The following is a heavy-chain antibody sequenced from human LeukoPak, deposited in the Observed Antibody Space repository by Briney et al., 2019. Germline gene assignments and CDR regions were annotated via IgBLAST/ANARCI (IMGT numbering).Heavy chain of an antibody. CDR1: GYSFTSYW. D-gene: IGHD6-19*01. CDR2: IYPGDSDT. CDR3: ARTGYSSGWAFDY. V-gene: IGHV5-51*01. Sequence: GESLQISCKGSGYSFTSYWIGWVRQMPGKGLEWMGIIYPGDSDTRYSPSFQGQVTISADKSISTAYLQWSRLKASDSAMYYCARTGYSSGWAFDYWGQGTLVTVSS. J-gene: IGHJ4*02.